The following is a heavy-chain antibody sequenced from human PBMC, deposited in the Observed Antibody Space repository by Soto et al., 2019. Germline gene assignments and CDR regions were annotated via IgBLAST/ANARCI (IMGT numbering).Heavy chain of an antibody. CDR3: ARGHGSHGGEAWWFDP. CDR2: MNPNSGNT. CDR1: GYTFTSYY. Sequence: QVQLVQSGAEVKKPGASVKVSCKASGYTFTSYYINWVRQATGQGLVWMGWMNPNSGNTGYAQKFQGRVTITRNTSISTAYMELSSVRSEDTAVYYWARGHGSHGGEAWWFDPWGQGTLVTVSS. V-gene: IGHV1-8*01. J-gene: IGHJ5*02. D-gene: IGHD4-17*01.